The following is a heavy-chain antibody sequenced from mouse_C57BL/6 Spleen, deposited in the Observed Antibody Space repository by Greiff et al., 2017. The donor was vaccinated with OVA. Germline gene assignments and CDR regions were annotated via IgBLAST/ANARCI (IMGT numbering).Heavy chain of an antibody. D-gene: IGHD1-1*01. J-gene: IGHJ2*01. Sequence: QVQLQQSGAELVKPGASVKMSCKASGYTFTRYWITWVKQRPGQGLEWIGDVYPGSGSTNYNEKFKSKATLTVDTSSSTAYMQLSSLTSEDSAVYYCAFTMVVTYFFDYWGQGTTLTVSS. CDR2: VYPGSGST. CDR3: AFTMVVTYFFDY. CDR1: GYTFTRYW. V-gene: IGHV1-55*01.